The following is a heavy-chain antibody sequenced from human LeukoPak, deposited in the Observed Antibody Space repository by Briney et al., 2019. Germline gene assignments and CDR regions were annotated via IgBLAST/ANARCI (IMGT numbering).Heavy chain of an antibody. CDR3: ARGDLAVTGPLDY. V-gene: IGHV3-53*01. D-gene: IGHD6-19*01. Sequence: GGSLILSCAASGFTVRGDYMSWVRQAPGKGLEWVSVIYRGGTTYYADSVKGRFTISRDNSKNTLYLQMNSLRVEDTAVYYCARGDLAVTGPLDYWGQGTLVTVSS. CDR2: IYRGGTT. CDR1: GFTVRGDY. J-gene: IGHJ4*02.